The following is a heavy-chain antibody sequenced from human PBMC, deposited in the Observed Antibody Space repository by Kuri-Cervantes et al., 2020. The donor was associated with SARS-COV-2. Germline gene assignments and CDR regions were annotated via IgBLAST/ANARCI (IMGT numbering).Heavy chain of an antibody. CDR2: ISSRSSYI. Sequence: GGSLRLSCAASGFTFSYYSMNWVRQAPGKGLEWVSSISSRSSYIYYADSVKGRFTISRDNAKNSLYLQMNSLRAEDTAVYYCARDYGDYGYYYYYYMDVWGKGTTVTVSS. CDR3: ARDYGDYGYYYYYYMDV. J-gene: IGHJ6*03. V-gene: IGHV3-21*01. CDR1: GFTFSYYS. D-gene: IGHD4-17*01.